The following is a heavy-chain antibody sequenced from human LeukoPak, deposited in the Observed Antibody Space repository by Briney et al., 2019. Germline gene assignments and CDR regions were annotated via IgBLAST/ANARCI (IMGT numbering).Heavy chain of an antibody. CDR2: MFDGEST. CDR1: GGSISSGGYS. Sequence: PSQTLSLTCTVSGGSISSGGYSWSWLPQPPGKGLEWIGYMFDGESTYYSPSLKSLVTISVDWSKNQFSLNLSSVTAADTAVYYCASTNDFGDYMGAWGQGTLVTVSS. CDR3: ASTNDFGDYMGA. V-gene: IGHV4-30-2*01. D-gene: IGHD4-17*01. J-gene: IGHJ5*02.